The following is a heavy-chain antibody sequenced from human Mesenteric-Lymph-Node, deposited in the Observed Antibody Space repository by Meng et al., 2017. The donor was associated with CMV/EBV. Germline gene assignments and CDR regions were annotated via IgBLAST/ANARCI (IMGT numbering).Heavy chain of an antibody. CDR2: INYSGST. CDR3: ARGRGCCYVSGSYYDFDP. D-gene: IGHD3-10*01. Sequence: ISISIYYWGWIRQPPGKRLEWIDSINYSGSTYYNPSYKSRVTISVDTSRNQFSLKLSSVTAADTAVYYCARGRGCCYVSGSYYDFDPWGQGTLVTVSS. V-gene: IGHV4-39*01. J-gene: IGHJ5*02. CDR1: ISISIYY.